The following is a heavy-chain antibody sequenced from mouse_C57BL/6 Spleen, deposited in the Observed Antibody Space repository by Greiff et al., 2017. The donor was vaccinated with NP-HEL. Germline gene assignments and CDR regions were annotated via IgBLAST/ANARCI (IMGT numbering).Heavy chain of an antibody. J-gene: IGHJ3*01. CDR2: ISSGGDYI. CDR1: GFTFSSYA. V-gene: IGHV5-9-1*02. CDR3: TRVSTMVTPFAY. Sequence: EVQGVESGEGLVKPGGSLKLSCAASGFTFSSYAMSWVRQTPEKRLEWVAYISSGGDYIYYADTVKGRFTISRDNARNTLYLQMSSLKSEDTAMYYCTRVSTMVTPFAYWGQGTLVTVSA. D-gene: IGHD2-2*01.